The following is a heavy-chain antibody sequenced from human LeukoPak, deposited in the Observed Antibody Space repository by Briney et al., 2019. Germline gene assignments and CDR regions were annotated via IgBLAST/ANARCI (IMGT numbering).Heavy chain of an antibody. V-gene: IGHV3-23*01. D-gene: IGHD3-10*01. CDR3: VSMVRGVTLPYYYYYYMDV. Sequence: PGGSLRLSCAASEFTFSSYSMNWVRQAPGKGLEWVSAISGSGGSTYYADSVKGRFTISRDNSKNTLYLQMNSLRAEDTAVYYCVSMVRGVTLPYYYYYYMDVWGKGTTVTVSS. CDR1: EFTFSSYS. CDR2: ISGSGGST. J-gene: IGHJ6*03.